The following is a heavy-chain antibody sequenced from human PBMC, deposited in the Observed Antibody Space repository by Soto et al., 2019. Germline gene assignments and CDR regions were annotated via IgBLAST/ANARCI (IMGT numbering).Heavy chain of an antibody. CDR2: ISYDGSNK. CDR1: GFTFSSYG. D-gene: IGHD2-2*02. Sequence: PGGSLRLSCAASGFTFSSYGMHWVRQAPGKGLEWVAVISYDGSNKYYADSVKGRFTISRDNSKNTLYLQMNSLRAEDTAVYYCAKDIVVVPAAIPHYYGMDVWGQGTTVTVSS. CDR3: AKDIVVVPAAIPHYYGMDV. J-gene: IGHJ6*02. V-gene: IGHV3-30*18.